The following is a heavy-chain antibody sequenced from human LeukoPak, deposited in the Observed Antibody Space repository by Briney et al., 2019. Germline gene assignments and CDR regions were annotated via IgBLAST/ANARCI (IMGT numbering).Heavy chain of an antibody. J-gene: IGHJ4*02. CDR2: MNPNSGNT. CDR1: GYTFTSYD. Sequence: GASVKVSCKASGYTFTSYDINWVRQAPGQGLEWMGWMNPNSGNTGYAQKFQVRVTITRNTSISTAYMELSSLRSEDTAVYYCARVTEYYDFWSGYYTEHFDYWGQGTLVTVSS. D-gene: IGHD3-3*01. CDR3: ARVTEYYDFWSGYYTEHFDY. V-gene: IGHV1-8*03.